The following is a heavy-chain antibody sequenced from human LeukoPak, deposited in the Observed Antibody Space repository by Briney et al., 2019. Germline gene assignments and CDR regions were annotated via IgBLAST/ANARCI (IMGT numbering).Heavy chain of an antibody. CDR3: ARGRIWFGELYFDY. J-gene: IGHJ4*02. CDR2: ISSSGSTI. Sequence: GGSLRLSCAASGFTFSSYSMNWVRQAPGKGLEWVSYISSSGSTIYYADSVKGRFTISRDNAKNSLYLQMNSLRAEDTAVYYCARGRIWFGELYFDYWGQGTLVTVSS. CDR1: GFTFSSYS. V-gene: IGHV3-48*04. D-gene: IGHD3-10*01.